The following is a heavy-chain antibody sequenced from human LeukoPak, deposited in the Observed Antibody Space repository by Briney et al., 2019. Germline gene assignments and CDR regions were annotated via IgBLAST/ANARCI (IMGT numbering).Heavy chain of an antibody. V-gene: IGHV3-74*01. Sequence: PGGSLRLSCAASGFTFSSYWVHWVRQAPGKGLVWVSPINSDGSSTSYADSVKGRFTISRDNAKSTLSLQMNSLRAEDTAVYYCARVGGSNAFDIWGQGTMVIVSS. CDR2: INSDGSST. J-gene: IGHJ3*02. CDR1: GFTFSSYW. D-gene: IGHD1-26*01. CDR3: ARVGGSNAFDI.